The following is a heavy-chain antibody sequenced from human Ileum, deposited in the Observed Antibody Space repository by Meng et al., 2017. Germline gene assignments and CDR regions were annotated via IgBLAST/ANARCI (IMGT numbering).Heavy chain of an antibody. Sequence: QVKLQQSGSGLVNPPPTLVLTCAISGDSVSSDSGAWNWIRQSPSRGLEWLGRTFYRSKWNDDFAESVKSRITITTDTSKNQFSLQLNSVTPEDTAVYYCARGWYSSGFHSWGQGTLVTVSS. V-gene: IGHV6-1*01. CDR1: GDSVSSDSGA. CDR2: TFYRSKWND. J-gene: IGHJ4*02. D-gene: IGHD6-19*01. CDR3: ARGWYSSGFHS.